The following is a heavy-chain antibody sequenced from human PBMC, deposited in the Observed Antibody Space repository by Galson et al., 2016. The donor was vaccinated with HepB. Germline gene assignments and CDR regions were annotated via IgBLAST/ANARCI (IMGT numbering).Heavy chain of an antibody. D-gene: IGHD3-16*01. V-gene: IGHV1-3*01. CDR3: ARDWGMANWFDP. CDR1: GYTFTSYA. CDR2: INAGNGNT. Sequence: SVKVSCKASGYTFTSYAMHWVRQAPGQRLEWMGWINAGNGNTKYSQKFQGRVTITRDTSASTAYMELSSLRSEDTAVYYCARDWGMANWFDPWGQGTLVTVSS. J-gene: IGHJ5*02.